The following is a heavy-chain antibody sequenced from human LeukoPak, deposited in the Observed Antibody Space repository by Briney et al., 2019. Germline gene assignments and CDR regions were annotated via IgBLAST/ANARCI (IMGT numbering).Heavy chain of an antibody. CDR1: GFTFSSYA. CDR2: ISGSGGST. V-gene: IGHV3-23*01. D-gene: IGHD5-18*01. J-gene: IGHJ4*02. Sequence: GGSLRLSCAASGFTFSSYAMSWVRQAPGKGLEWVSAISGSGGSTYYADSVKGRFTISSDNAKNSLYLQMNSLRAEDTAVYYCARDRDRYGYLFDYWGQGTLVTVSS. CDR3: ARDRDRYGYLFDY.